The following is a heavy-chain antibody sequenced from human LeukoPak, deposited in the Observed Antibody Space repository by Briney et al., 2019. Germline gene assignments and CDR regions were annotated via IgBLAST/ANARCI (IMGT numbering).Heavy chain of an antibody. CDR1: GFAFNNTW. D-gene: IGHD3-3*02. Sequence: PGGSLRLSCAASGFAFNNTWVSWVRQAPGKGLEWIGLIKNKVEGGTSDYAAPVKGRFTISRDDSTNTLFLQMNSLQTEDTALYYCTTGGSILAHWGQGTLVAVSS. J-gene: IGHJ4*02. V-gene: IGHV3-15*01. CDR3: TTGGSILAH. CDR2: IKNKVEGGTS.